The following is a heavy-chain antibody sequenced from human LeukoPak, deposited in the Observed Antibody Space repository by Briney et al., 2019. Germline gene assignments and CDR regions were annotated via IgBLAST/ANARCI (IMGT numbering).Heavy chain of an antibody. CDR2: INPNSGGT. CDR3: ARDTEADYYDSSGYSITRDY. Sequence: ASVKVSYTPSGYTFTPSYMHWVRQAPGQGLEWMGWINPNSGGTNYAQKFQGRVTMTRDTSISTAYRELSRLRADDTAVYYCARDTEADYYDSSGYSITRDYWGQGTLVTVSS. J-gene: IGHJ4*02. D-gene: IGHD3-22*01. V-gene: IGHV1-2*02. CDR1: GYTFTPSY.